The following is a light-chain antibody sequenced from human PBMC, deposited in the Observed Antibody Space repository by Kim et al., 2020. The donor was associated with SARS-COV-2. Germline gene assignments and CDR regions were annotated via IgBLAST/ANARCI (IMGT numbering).Light chain of an antibody. CDR3: QQYNDRRS. J-gene: IGKJ2*04. CDR1: QSVGTN. Sequence: LSVSPGERVTLSCRASQSVGTNVAWYQQKPGQAPRALIYGAFTRATTTPARFSGTGSGTEFTLSISSLQSEDFAVYYCQQYNDRRSFGQGTKLEI. CDR2: GAF. V-gene: IGKV3-15*01.